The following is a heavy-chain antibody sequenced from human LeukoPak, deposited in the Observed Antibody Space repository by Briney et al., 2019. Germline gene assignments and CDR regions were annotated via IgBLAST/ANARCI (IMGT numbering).Heavy chain of an antibody. J-gene: IGHJ6*03. CDR3: ARVIAARPNYYYYMDV. CDR1: GGTFSSYA. Sequence: SVKVSCKASGGTFSSYAISWVRQAPGQGLEWMGGIIPIFGTANYAQKFQGRVTITTDESTSTAYMELSSLRSEDTAVYCCARVIAARPNYYYYMDVWGKGTTVTVSS. V-gene: IGHV1-69*05. CDR2: IIPIFGTA. D-gene: IGHD6-6*01.